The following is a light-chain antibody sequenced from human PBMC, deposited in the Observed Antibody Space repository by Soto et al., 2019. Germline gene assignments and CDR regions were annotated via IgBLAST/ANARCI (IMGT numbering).Light chain of an antibody. V-gene: IGKV2-28*01. CDR3: MQGLQPTLT. Sequence: DIVMTQSPLSLPVTPGESASISCRSSRSLLDSDGNNYLDWYLQKPGQSPQLLIYLGSNRASGVPDRFSGSGSGTDFTLQISRVEPGDAGVYYCMQGLQPTLTFGGGTKVEVK. CDR2: LGS. CDR1: RSLLDSDGNNY. J-gene: IGKJ4*01.